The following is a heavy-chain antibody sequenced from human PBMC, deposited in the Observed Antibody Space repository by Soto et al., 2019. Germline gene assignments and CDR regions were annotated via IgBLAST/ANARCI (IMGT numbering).Heavy chain of an antibody. CDR2: ISYSGNA. V-gene: IGHV4-59*01. J-gene: IGHJ5*02. CDR1: GGSISGYY. Sequence: SETLSLTCTVSGGSISGYYWSWIRQPPGKGLEWIGYISYSGNANYNPSLKSRVSISVDPSKNQFSLNLSSVTAADTAVYYCATMPGSWGQGTLVTVSS. D-gene: IGHD2-2*01. CDR3: ATMPGS.